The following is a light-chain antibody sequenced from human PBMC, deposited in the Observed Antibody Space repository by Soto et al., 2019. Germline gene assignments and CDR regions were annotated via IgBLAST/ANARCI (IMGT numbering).Light chain of an antibody. CDR3: QPWGSGIVV. J-gene: IGLJ2*01. CDR2: LNSDGSH. Sequence: QLVLTQSPSASASLGASVKLTCTLSSGHSNYAIAWHQQQSEKGPRYLMKLNSDGSHSKGDGIPDRLSGSSSGAERYLTISSLQSEDEAGYYCQPWGSGIVVLGGGTKLTVL. CDR1: SGHSNYA. V-gene: IGLV4-69*01.